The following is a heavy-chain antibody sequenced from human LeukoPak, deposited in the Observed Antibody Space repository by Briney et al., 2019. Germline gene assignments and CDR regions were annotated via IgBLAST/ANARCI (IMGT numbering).Heavy chain of an antibody. V-gene: IGHV1-2*02. Sequence: ASVKVSCKASGYTFTGYYMHWVRQAPGQGLEWMGWINPNSGGTNYAQKFQGRVTMTRDTSISTAYMELSRLRSDDTAVYYCARVIHGSGLNYYCYYGMDVWGQGTTVTVSS. D-gene: IGHD3-10*01. J-gene: IGHJ6*02. CDR2: INPNSGGT. CDR3: ARVIHGSGLNYYCYYGMDV. CDR1: GYTFTGYY.